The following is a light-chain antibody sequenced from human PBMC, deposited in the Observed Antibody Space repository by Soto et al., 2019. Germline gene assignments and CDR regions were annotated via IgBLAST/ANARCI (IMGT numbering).Light chain of an antibody. J-gene: IGKJ1*01. Sequence: IVMTQYTATLSVSPGEIATLSCRSSQSVSSKLAWYQQKPGQAPRLLIYDASTRATGIPARFSGSGSGTEFTLTISSLQSEDFAIYYCQQYNYWPPKTFGQGTKVDIK. CDR2: DAS. CDR3: QQYNYWPPKT. CDR1: QSVSSK. V-gene: IGKV3-15*01.